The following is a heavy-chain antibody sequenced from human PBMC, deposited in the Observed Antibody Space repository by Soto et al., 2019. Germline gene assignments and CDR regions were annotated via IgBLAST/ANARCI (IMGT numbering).Heavy chain of an antibody. V-gene: IGHV4-34*01. D-gene: IGHD3-10*01. CDR2: INQSGTT. J-gene: IGHJ1*01. Sequence: PETLSLTCADSGGPFSNFYWTCIRQSPGKGLDLRAEINQSGTTNYRSSLNRRLTMSMDTSKNQFSLRLTYVTAADTGVDNCSRWTRRVLVDRPHAKSFQHWGPGTLFSVS. CDR3: SRWTRRVLVDRPHAKSFQH. CDR1: GGPFSNFY.